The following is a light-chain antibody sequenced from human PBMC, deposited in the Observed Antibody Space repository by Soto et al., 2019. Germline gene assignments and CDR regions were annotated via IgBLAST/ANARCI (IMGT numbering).Light chain of an antibody. V-gene: IGKV3-15*01. J-gene: IGKJ5*01. CDR1: QSVSSN. CDR3: QQYNNLIA. CDR2: GAS. Sequence: EIVLTQSPGTLSLSAGERATLSCRASQSVSSNLAWYQQRPGQAPRLLIYGASTRATGIPARFSGSGSGTEFTLTISSLQSEDFAVYYCQQYNNLIAFGQGTRLEI.